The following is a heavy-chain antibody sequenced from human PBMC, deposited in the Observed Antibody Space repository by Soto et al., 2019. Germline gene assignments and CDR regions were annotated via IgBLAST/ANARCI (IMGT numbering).Heavy chain of an antibody. Sequence: GGSLRLSCAASGFIFDDYAMHWVRQAPGKGLEWVSGISWNSDNVAYADSVKGRFTISRDNAKNSLYLQMNSLRAEDTAFYYCAKDIRGDYYDFWSGYFGYWGQGTLVTVSS. D-gene: IGHD3-3*01. CDR3: AKDIRGDYYDFWSGYFGY. V-gene: IGHV3-9*01. CDR1: GFIFDDYA. CDR2: ISWNSDNV. J-gene: IGHJ4*02.